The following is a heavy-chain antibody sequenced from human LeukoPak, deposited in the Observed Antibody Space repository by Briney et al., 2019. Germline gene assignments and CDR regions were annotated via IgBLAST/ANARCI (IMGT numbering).Heavy chain of an antibody. CDR2: IYSGGST. CDR1: GFTVSSNY. D-gene: IGHD3-22*01. CDR3: AGHYYDTSGYGV. J-gene: IGHJ6*04. Sequence: GGSLRLSCAASGFTVSSNYMSWVRQAPGKGLEWVSVIYSGGSTYYADSVKGRFTISRGNSKNTLYLQMNSLRVEDTALYHCAGHYYDTSGYGVWGKGTTVTVSS. V-gene: IGHV3-66*04.